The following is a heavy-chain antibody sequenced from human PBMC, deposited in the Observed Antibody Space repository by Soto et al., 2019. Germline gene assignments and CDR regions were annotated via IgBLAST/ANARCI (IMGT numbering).Heavy chain of an antibody. CDR2: IIPIFGTA. V-gene: IGHV1-69*13. CDR3: ARVPRRDDYHDSTGSHGSVFRY. Sequence: VKVAFKTSGGTFSSYAISWVRQAPGQGLEWMGGIIPIFGTANYAQKFQGRVTITADESTSTAYMELSSLRSEDTAVYYCARVPRRDDYHDSTGSHGSVFRYW. J-gene: IGHJ4*01. CDR1: GGTFSSYA. D-gene: IGHD3-22*01.